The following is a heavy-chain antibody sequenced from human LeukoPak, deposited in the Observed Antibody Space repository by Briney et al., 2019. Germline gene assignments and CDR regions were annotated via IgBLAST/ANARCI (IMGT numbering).Heavy chain of an antibody. CDR1: GGTFSSYA. V-gene: IGHV1-69*05. Sequence: ASVKVSCKASGGTFSSYAFSWVRQAPGQGLEWMGGIIPIFGTANYAQKFQGRVTITTDESTSTAYMELSSLRSEDTAVYYCARGYQLLYDAFDIWGQGTMVTVSS. J-gene: IGHJ3*02. D-gene: IGHD2-2*02. CDR3: ARGYQLLYDAFDI. CDR2: IIPIFGTA.